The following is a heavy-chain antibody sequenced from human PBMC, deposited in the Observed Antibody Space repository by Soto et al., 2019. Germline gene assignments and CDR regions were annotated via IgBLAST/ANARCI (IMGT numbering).Heavy chain of an antibody. CDR3: ARGLYNWNDGNDY. CDR2: INHSGST. J-gene: IGHJ4*02. D-gene: IGHD1-20*01. CDR1: GGSFSGYY. V-gene: IGHV4-34*01. Sequence: SETLSLTCTVYGGSFSGYYWSWIRQPPGKGLEWIGEINHSGSTNYSPSLKSRVTISVDTSKNQFSLKLSSVTAADTAVYYCARGLYNWNDGNDYWGQGTLVTVSS.